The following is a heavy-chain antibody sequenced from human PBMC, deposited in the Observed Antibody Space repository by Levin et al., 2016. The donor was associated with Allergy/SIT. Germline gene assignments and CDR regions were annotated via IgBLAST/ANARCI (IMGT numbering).Heavy chain of an antibody. CDR2: MNPNSGNT. Sequence: ASVKVSCKASGYTFTSYDINWVRQATGQGLEWMGWMNPNSGNTGYAQKFQGRVTMTRNTSISTAYMELSSLRSEDTAVYYCARASVVVAARRRAHYYYYMDVWGKGTTVTVSS. D-gene: IGHD2-15*01. V-gene: IGHV1-8*01. CDR1: GYTFTSYD. CDR3: ARASVVVAARRRAHYYYYMDV. J-gene: IGHJ6*03.